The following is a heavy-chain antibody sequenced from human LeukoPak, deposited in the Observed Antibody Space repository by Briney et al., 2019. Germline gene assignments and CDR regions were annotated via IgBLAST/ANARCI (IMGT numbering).Heavy chain of an antibody. V-gene: IGHV3-23*01. J-gene: IGHJ4*02. CDR2: ISRGGDVT. Sequence: QAGRSLRLSCAASGFSFNSYPMHWVRQAPGKRLEWVSLISRGGDVTYYADSVKGRFTISRDSSKNTLYLQMHSLRAEDTAVYYCAARPGEVAVPYDYWGQGTLVTVSS. CDR1: GFSFNSYP. D-gene: IGHD2-15*01. CDR3: AARPGEVAVPYDY.